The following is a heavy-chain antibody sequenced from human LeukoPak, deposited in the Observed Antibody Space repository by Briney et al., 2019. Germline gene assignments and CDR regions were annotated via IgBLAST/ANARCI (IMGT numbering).Heavy chain of an antibody. J-gene: IGHJ4*02. Sequence: GGSLRLSCAASGFTFSTYWMHWVRQAPGKGLVWVSHINNDGSSTNYADSVKGRFTISRDNAKNSLYLQMNSLRAEDTAVYYCARASYISGWSGGQGTLVTVSS. D-gene: IGHD6-19*01. CDR1: GFTFSTYW. CDR2: INNDGSST. V-gene: IGHV3-74*01. CDR3: ARASYISGWS.